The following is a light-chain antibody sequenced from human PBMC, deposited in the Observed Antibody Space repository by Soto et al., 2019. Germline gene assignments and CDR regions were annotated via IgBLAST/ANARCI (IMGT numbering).Light chain of an antibody. J-gene: IGKJ1*01. CDR3: QQYGSSGT. V-gene: IGKV3-20*01. CDR2: GAS. Sequence: EIVLTQSPGTLSLSPGERATLSCRAKQSVSNNYLAWYQQSPGQAPRLLIYGASNRATGIPDRFIGSGSGTDFTLTISRLEPEDFAVYYCQQYGSSGTVGQGTKVDIK. CDR1: QSVSNNY.